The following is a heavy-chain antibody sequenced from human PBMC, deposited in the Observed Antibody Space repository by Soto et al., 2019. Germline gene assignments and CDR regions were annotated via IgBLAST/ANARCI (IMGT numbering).Heavy chain of an antibody. V-gene: IGHV4-30-4*01. D-gene: IGHD5-12*01. J-gene: IGHJ4*02. CDR2: IYYSGST. CDR1: GGSISSGDYY. CDR3: ASLYGYEGYYFDY. Sequence: SLTCTVSGGSISSGDYYWSWIRQPPGKGLEWIGYIYYSGSTYYNPSLKSRVTISVDTSKNQFSLKLSSATAADTAVYYCASLYGYEGYYFDYWGQGTLVTVSS.